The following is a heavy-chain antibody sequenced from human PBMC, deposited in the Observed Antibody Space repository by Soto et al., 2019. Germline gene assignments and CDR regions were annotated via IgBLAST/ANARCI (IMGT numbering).Heavy chain of an antibody. Sequence: QLQLQESGSGLLEPSQTLSLTCVVSGDSISSSGYYWHWLRQAPGRVLEWSGFCLYTGTTSSAPFLKSRVIISADKSKNQVSLQLTSVTAADTDVYYCARGGGLAECAGYCPPDYWGQGPLFTVSS. CDR3: ARGGGLAECAGYCPPDY. D-gene: IGHD2-21*02. V-gene: IGHV4-30-2*01. CDR2: CLYTGTT. J-gene: IGHJ4*02. CDR1: GDSISSSGYY.